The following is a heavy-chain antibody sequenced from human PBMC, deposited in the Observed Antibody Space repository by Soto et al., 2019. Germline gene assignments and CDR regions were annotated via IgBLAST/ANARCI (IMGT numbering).Heavy chain of an antibody. V-gene: IGHV4-39*01. CDR2: IYYSGST. D-gene: IGHD5-12*01. CDR1: GGSISSSSYY. J-gene: IGHJ4*02. Sequence: SETLSLTCTVSGGSISSSSYYWGWIHQPPGKGLEWIGSIYYSGSTYYNPSLKSRVTISVDTSKNQFSLKLSSVTAADTAVYYCARHYPVATMFTYFDYWGQGTLVTVSS. CDR3: ARHYPVATMFTYFDY.